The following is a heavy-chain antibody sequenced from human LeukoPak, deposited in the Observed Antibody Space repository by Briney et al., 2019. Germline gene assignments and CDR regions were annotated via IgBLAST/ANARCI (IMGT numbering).Heavy chain of an antibody. CDR1: GFTFSTYS. J-gene: IGHJ6*04. Sequence: GGSLRLSCSASGFTFSTYSMNWVRQAPGKGLEWVSSISSSSRYIYYADSVKGRFTISRDNAKNSLYLQMNSLRAEDTAVYCCAELGITMIGGVWGKGTTVTISS. V-gene: IGHV3-21*01. CDR2: ISSSSRYI. D-gene: IGHD3-10*02. CDR3: AELGITMIGGV.